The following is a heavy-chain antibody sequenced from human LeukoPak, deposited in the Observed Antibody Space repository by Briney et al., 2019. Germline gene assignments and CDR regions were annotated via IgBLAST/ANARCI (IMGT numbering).Heavy chain of an antibody. J-gene: IGHJ4*02. CDR2: IYYSGST. D-gene: IGHD6-6*01. Sequence: PSETLSLTGPISGGSISSSSYYWGWIRQPPGKGLEWIGSIYYSGSTYYNPSLKSRVTISVDTSKNQFSLKLSSVTAADTAVYYCARHRRARYFDYWGQGTLVAVSS. V-gene: IGHV4-39*01. CDR3: ARHRRARYFDY. CDR1: GGSISSSSYY.